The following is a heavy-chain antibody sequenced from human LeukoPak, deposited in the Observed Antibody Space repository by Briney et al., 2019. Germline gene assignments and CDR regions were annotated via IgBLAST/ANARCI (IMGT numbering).Heavy chain of an antibody. J-gene: IGHJ4*02. D-gene: IGHD3-9*01. Sequence: GGSLRLSCAASGFTFSSYGMHWVRQATGKGLEWVAVISYDGSNKYYADSVKGRFTISRDNSKNTLYLQMNSLRAEDTAVYYCAKDPRYYDILAGYVLRWGQGTLVTVSS. CDR2: ISYDGSNK. V-gene: IGHV3-30*18. CDR1: GFTFSSYG. CDR3: AKDPRYYDILAGYVLR.